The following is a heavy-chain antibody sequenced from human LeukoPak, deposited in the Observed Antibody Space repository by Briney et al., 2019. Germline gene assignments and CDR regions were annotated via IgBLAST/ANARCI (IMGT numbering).Heavy chain of an antibody. J-gene: IGHJ4*02. CDR3: AMLPGGGATYYFDY. V-gene: IGHV4-39*01. D-gene: IGHD1-26*01. CDR2: IYYSGST. CDR1: GGSISSSSYY. Sequence: SETLSLTCTVSGGSISSSSYYWGWIRQPPGKGLEWIGSIYYSGSTYYNPSLKSRVTISVDTSKNQFSLKLSSVTAADTAVYYCAMLPGGGATYYFDYWGQGTLVTVSS.